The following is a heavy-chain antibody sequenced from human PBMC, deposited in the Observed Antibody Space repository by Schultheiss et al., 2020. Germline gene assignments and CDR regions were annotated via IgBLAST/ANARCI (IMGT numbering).Heavy chain of an antibody. CDR3: ASLEGGSSSFRGQATDY. D-gene: IGHD6-6*01. CDR2: ISSSSSYI. V-gene: IGHV3-21*01. Sequence: GGSLRLSCAASGFTFSSYSMNWVRQAPGKGLEWVSSISSSSSYIYYADSVKGRFTISRDNAKNSLYLQMNSLRAEDTAVYYCASLEGGSSSFRGQATDYWGQGTLVTVSS. J-gene: IGHJ4*02. CDR1: GFTFSSYS.